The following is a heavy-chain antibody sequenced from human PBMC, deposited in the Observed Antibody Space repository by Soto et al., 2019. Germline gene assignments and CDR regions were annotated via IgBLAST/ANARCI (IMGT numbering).Heavy chain of an antibody. CDR3: AKERGSTSWHDPHHYGMDV. Sequence: QVQLVESGGGVVQPGRSLRLSCAASGFTFSSYGMHWVRQAPGKGLEWVAVISYDGSNKYYADSVKGRFTISRDNSKNTLYLQMNSLRAEDTAVYYCAKERGSTSWHDPHHYGMDVWGQGTTVTVSS. J-gene: IGHJ6*02. CDR2: ISYDGSNK. D-gene: IGHD2-2*01. CDR1: GFTFSSYG. V-gene: IGHV3-30*18.